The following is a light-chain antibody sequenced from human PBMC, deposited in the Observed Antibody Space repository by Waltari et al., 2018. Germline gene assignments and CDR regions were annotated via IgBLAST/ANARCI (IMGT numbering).Light chain of an antibody. CDR1: QSVSSN. V-gene: IGKV3-15*01. J-gene: IGKJ2*01. Sequence: EISMTQSPATLSVSPGERDTLSCWASQSVSSNLAWYQQKPGQAPRLLIYGASTRATGIPARFSGSGSGTEFTLTISSLQSEDFAVYYCQQYNNWPPGRYTFGQGTKLEIK. CDR2: GAS. CDR3: QQYNNWPPGRYT.